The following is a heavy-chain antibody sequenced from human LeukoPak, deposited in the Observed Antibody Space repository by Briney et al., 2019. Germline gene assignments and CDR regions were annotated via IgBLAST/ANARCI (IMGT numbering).Heavy chain of an antibody. V-gene: IGHV3-30-3*01. CDR3: ARGSRITMIVVVQGWFDP. Sequence: GGSLRLSCAASGFTFSSYAMHWVRQAPGKGLEWVAVISYDGSNKYYADSVKGRFTIPRDNSKNTLYLQMNSLRAEDTAVYYCARGSRITMIVVVQGWFDPWGQGTLVTVSS. J-gene: IGHJ5*02. CDR1: GFTFSSYA. D-gene: IGHD3-22*01. CDR2: ISYDGSNK.